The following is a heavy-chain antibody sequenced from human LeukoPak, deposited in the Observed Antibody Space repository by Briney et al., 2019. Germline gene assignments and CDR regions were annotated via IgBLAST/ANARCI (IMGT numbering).Heavy chain of an antibody. V-gene: IGHV3-30*18. Sequence: PGGSLRLSCAASGFTFSSYGMHWVRQAPGKGLEWVAVISYDGSNKYYADSVKGRFTISRDNSKNTLYLQMNSLRAEGTAVYYCAKSGTGNLLSYWGLGTLVTVSS. J-gene: IGHJ4*02. CDR2: ISYDGSNK. D-gene: IGHD1-14*01. CDR1: GFTFSSYG. CDR3: AKSGTGNLLSY.